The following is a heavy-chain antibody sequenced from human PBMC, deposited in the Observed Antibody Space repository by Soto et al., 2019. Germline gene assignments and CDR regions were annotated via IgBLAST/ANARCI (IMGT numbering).Heavy chain of an antibody. V-gene: IGHV3-9*01. Sequence: PVGSLRLSCAVSVFTFEDSAMHCVRQSPGKGLEWVSGIRWNSDNIAYADSVKGRFTISRDNAKNSLYLQMNTLRAEDTALYYCLTDSGALVRGDFESGGQGTVVTVSS. CDR3: LTDSGALVRGDFES. J-gene: IGHJ4*02. CDR2: IRWNSDNI. D-gene: IGHD3-9*01. CDR1: VFTFEDSA.